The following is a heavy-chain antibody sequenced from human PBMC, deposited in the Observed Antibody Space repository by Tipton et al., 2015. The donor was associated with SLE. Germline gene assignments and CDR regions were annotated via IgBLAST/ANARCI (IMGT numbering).Heavy chain of an antibody. CDR1: GYSISSGYY. Sequence: TLSLTCTVSGYSISSGYYWGWIRQPPGKGLEWIGSIYHSGSTNYNPSLKSRVTISVDTSKNQFSLKLSSVTAADTAVYYCARATRDQAWYWGQGTLVTVSS. CDR3: ARATRDQAWY. D-gene: IGHD2-2*01. CDR2: IYHSGST. V-gene: IGHV4-38-2*02. J-gene: IGHJ4*02.